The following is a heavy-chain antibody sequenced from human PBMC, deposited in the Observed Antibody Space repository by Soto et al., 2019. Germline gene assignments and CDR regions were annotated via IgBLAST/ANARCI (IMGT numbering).Heavy chain of an antibody. CDR1: GGTFSTYS. J-gene: IGHJ3*02. V-gene: IGHV1-69*02. CDR2: IIPMLGVR. D-gene: IGHD6-19*01. Sequence: QVQLVQSGAEVQKPGSSVKVSCKDSGGTFSTYSMFWVRQAPGQGLEWMGRIIPMLGVRNYAQRFQDRVMITADKSTATVHMELSSLRSEDTALYYCTMGCWSCEVFDIGGQGTMFTVSS. CDR3: TMGCWSCEVFDI.